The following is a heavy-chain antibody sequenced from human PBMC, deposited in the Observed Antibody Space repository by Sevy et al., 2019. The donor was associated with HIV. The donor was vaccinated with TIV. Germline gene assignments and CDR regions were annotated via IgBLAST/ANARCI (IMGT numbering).Heavy chain of an antibody. V-gene: IGHV1-69*13. CDR1: GGIFRSNA. D-gene: IGHD3-10*01. Sequence: ASVKVSCKASGGIFRSNAISWVRQAPGQGLEWMGGIIAVFGTTHYAQKFQGRVTITADESRNTAYMELSSLKSEDTAVYYCARDKNYYVSGSFDYWGQGSQVTVSS. J-gene: IGHJ4*01. CDR2: IIAVFGTT. CDR3: ARDKNYYVSGSFDY.